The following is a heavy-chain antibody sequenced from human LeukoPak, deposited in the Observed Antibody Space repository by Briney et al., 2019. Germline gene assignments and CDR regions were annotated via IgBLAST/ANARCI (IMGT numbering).Heavy chain of an antibody. Sequence: SETLSLTCTGSGGSISSGSYYWRWLRQPAGTGLEWIGRIYASGSTNYNPSLERRVTISVDTSKNQFSLKLSSVTAADTAVYYCARDVGRGYSSSSDWFDPWGQGTLVTGSS. CDR1: GGSISSGSYY. J-gene: IGHJ5*02. V-gene: IGHV4-61*02. D-gene: IGHD6-6*01. CDR3: ARDVGRGYSSSSDWFDP. CDR2: IYASGST.